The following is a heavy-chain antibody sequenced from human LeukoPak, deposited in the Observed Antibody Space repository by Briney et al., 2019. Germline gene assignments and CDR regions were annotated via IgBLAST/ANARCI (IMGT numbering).Heavy chain of an antibody. V-gene: IGHV3-64*01. Sequence: GGSLRLSCAASGFTFSSYAMHWVRQAPGKGLEYVSAISSNGGSTYYANSVKGRFTISRDNSKNTLYLQMGSLRAEDMAVYYCARASSIAARSPLDYWGQGTLVTVSP. CDR2: ISSNGGST. CDR3: ARASSIAARSPLDY. D-gene: IGHD6-6*01. J-gene: IGHJ4*02. CDR1: GFTFSSYA.